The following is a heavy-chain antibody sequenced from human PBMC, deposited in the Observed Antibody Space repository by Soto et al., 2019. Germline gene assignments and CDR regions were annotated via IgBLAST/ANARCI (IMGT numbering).Heavy chain of an antibody. J-gene: IGHJ4*02. CDR2: IKSKTDGGTT. Sequence: GSLRLSCAASGFTFSNAWMSWVRQAPGKGLEWVGRIKSKTDGGTTDYAAPVKGRFTISRDDSKNTLYLQMNSLKTEDTAVYYCAKDDHSSGYYAYWSDFDYWGQGTLVTVSS. V-gene: IGHV3-15*01. CDR1: GFTFSNAW. D-gene: IGHD3-22*01. CDR3: AKDDHSSGYYAYWSDFDY.